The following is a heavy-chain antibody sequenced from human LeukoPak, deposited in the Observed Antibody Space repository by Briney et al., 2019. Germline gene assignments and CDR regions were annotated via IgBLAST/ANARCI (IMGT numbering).Heavy chain of an antibody. V-gene: IGHV3-30*02. CDR2: IRNDGTNK. Sequence: GGSLRLSCAASGFTLRTYGMHWVRQAPGKGLEWVAFIRNDGTNKYYADSVKGRFTISRDNSKNTLYLQMNSLRAEDTAVYYCAKDPADYSDNTVGTWFDPWGQGTLVTASS. D-gene: IGHD3-22*01. CDR1: GFTLRTYG. CDR3: AKDPADYSDNTVGTWFDP. J-gene: IGHJ5*02.